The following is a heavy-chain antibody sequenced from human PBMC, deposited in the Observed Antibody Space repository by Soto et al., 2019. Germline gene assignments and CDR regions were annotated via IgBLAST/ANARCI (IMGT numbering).Heavy chain of an antibody. CDR2: IYYSGST. CDR3: ARHRVVVMNPYYFDY. V-gene: IGHV4-39*01. CDR1: GGSISSSSYY. Sequence: SETLSLTCTVSGGSISSSSYYWGWIRQPPGKGLEWIGSIYYSGSTYYNPSLKRRVTISVDTSKNQFSLKLSSVTAADTAVYYCARHRVVVMNPYYFDYWGQGTLVTVSS. J-gene: IGHJ4*02. D-gene: IGHD3-22*01.